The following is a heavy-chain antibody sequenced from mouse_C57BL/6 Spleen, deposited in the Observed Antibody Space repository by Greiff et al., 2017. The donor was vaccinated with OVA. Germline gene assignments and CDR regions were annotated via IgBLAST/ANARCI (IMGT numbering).Heavy chain of an antibody. CDR1: GYTFTDYE. CDR2: IDPETGGT. CDR3: TRGGVVAPFAY. D-gene: IGHD1-1*01. J-gene: IGHJ3*01. V-gene: IGHV1-15*01. Sequence: VQLQQSGAELVRPGASVTLSCKASGYTFTDYEMHWVKQTPVHGLEWIGAIDPETGGTAYNQKFKGKAILTADKSSSTAYMELRSLTSEDSAVYYCTRGGVVAPFAYWGQGTLVTVSA.